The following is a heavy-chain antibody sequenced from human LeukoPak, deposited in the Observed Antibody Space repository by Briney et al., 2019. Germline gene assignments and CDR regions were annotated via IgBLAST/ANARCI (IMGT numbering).Heavy chain of an antibody. CDR2: NNPNSGGT. Sequence: ASVKVSCKASGYTFTGYYMHWVRQAPGQGLEWMGWNNPNSGGTNYAQKFQGRVTMTRDTSISTAYMELSRLRSDDTAVYYCARGSSDHYDTSGYRRWGQGTLVTVSS. CDR1: GYTFTGYY. J-gene: IGHJ4*02. V-gene: IGHV1-2*02. CDR3: ARGSSDHYDTSGYRR. D-gene: IGHD3-22*01.